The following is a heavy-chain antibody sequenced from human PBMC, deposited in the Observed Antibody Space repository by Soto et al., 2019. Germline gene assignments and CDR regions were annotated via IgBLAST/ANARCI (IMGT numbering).Heavy chain of an antibody. CDR3: ARGGSYPQWLELDY. CDR2: IYYSGST. Sequence: PSETLSLTCTVSGGSISSYYWSWIRQPPGKGLEWIGYIYYSGSTNYNPSLKSRVTISVDTSRNQFSLKLSSVTAADTTVYYCARGGSYPQWLELDYWGQGTLVTVSS. J-gene: IGHJ4*02. CDR1: GGSISSYY. D-gene: IGHD6-19*01. V-gene: IGHV4-59*01.